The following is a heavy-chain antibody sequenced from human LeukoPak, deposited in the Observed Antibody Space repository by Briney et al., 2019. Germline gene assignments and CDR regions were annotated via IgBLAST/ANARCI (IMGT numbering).Heavy chain of an antibody. Sequence: SETLSLTCTVSGASITAYYWSWIRQPPGQGLEWIGYVHYSGNTKYSSSLRSRVTTSVDTSRSQFSLKLNSVTAADTAVYYCARGVGCSGGTCYSVYWLDPWGQGTLVTVSS. J-gene: IGHJ5*02. V-gene: IGHV4-59*01. CDR3: ARGVGCSGGTCYSVYWLDP. CDR2: VHYSGNT. CDR1: GASITAYY. D-gene: IGHD2-15*01.